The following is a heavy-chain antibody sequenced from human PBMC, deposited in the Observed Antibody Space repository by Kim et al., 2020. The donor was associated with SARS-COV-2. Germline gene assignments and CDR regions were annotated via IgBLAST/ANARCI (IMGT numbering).Heavy chain of an antibody. Sequence: GESLKISCKGSGYSFTSYWIGWVRQMPGKGLEWMGIIYPGDSDTRYSPSFQGQVTISADKSISTAYLQWSSLKASDTAMYYCARLGEEDGYDHNWFDPWGQGTLVTVSS. V-gene: IGHV5-51*01. CDR2: IYPGDSDT. CDR3: ARLGEEDGYDHNWFDP. J-gene: IGHJ5*02. CDR1: GYSFTSYW. D-gene: IGHD3-16*01.